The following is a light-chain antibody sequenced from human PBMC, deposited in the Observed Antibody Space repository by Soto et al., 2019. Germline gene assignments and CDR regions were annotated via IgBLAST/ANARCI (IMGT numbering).Light chain of an antibody. J-gene: IGLJ1*01. CDR2: EVS. Sequence: QSALTHPASVSWSPGQSITISCTGTSSDVGGYNYVSWYQQHPGKAPKLMIYEVSNRPSGVPNRFSGSKSGNTASLTISGLQAEDEADYYCSSYTSSSNLYVFGTGTKVTAL. V-gene: IGLV2-14*01. CDR3: SSYTSSSNLYV. CDR1: SSDVGGYNY.